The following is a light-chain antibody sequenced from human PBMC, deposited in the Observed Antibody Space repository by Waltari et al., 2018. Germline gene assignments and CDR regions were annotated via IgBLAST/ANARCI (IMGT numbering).Light chain of an antibody. CDR3: GAWDTSLSTVM. Sequence: QSVLTQPPSVSAAPGQRVTISCSGSSSNIENNYVSWYQQVPGTAPQLLIYDINKRPSGFPDRSSGSKPGTSATLDITGLQTGDEADYYCGAWDTSLSTVMFGGGTKLTVL. CDR2: DIN. V-gene: IGLV1-51*01. CDR1: SSNIENNY. J-gene: IGLJ3*02.